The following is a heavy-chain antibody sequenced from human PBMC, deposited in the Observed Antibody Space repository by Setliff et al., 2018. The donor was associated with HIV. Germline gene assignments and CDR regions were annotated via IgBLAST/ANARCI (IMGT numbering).Heavy chain of an antibody. CDR3: ARHVGELLSTEIRGNWFDA. J-gene: IGHJ5*02. D-gene: IGHD3-10*01. CDR2: IYPGDSDT. CDR1: GYTFTNYW. V-gene: IGHV5-51*01. Sequence: PGESLKISCKGSGYTFTNYWIGWVRQMPGKGLEWRGIIYPGDSDTRYSPSFQGQVTISADRSISTAYLQWSSLKASDTAMYYCARHVGELLSTEIRGNWFDAWGQGTRVTAPQ.